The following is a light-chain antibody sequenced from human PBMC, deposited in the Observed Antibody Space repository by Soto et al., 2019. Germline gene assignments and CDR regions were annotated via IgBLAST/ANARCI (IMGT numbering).Light chain of an antibody. CDR2: AAS. Sequence: DIQMTQSPSSLSASVGDRVTITCRASQTISSYLNWYQQKPGKAPKLLIYAASSLQSGVPSRFSGSGSVTDFTLTISSLQPEDSATYYCQHTYSTPQTFGQGTKLEVK. CDR3: QHTYSTPQT. J-gene: IGKJ2*01. V-gene: IGKV1-39*01. CDR1: QTISSY.